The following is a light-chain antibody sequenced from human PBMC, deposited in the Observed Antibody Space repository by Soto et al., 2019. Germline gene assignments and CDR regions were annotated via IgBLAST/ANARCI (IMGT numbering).Light chain of an antibody. V-gene: IGKV2-28*01. CDR1: QILLYKNTYTY. J-gene: IGKJ5*01. CDR3: MQALQSLT. CDR2: FGS. Sequence: EIVMTQSPLTLPVPRAWRAPISFFSIQILLYKNTYTYLDCYFQKPGQSPQLLIYFGSNRAPGVPDRFSGSGSGTDFTLKINRVEAEDVGTYYCMQALQSLTFGQGTRLQI.